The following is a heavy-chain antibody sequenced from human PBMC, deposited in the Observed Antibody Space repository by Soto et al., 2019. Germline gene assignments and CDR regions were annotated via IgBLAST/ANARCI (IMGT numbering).Heavy chain of an antibody. Sequence: QVQLQESGPGLVKPSQTLSLTCTVSGGSISSGGYYWSWIRQHPGKGLEWIGYIYYSGSTYYNPPLKSRVTISVDTSKNQVSLKLSSVTAADTAVYYCARDRGRELATGFDPWGEGTLVTVSS. CDR2: IYYSGST. CDR1: GGSISSGGYY. D-gene: IGHD1-26*01. V-gene: IGHV4-31*03. CDR3: ARDRGRELATGFDP. J-gene: IGHJ5*02.